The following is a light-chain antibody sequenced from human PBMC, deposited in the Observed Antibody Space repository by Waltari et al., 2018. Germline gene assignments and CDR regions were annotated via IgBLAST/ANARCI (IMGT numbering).Light chain of an antibody. Sequence: DVGLTQSPLSLPVTLGQPASISCRSRQSLVYTDGISYLNWFHQRPGQAPRRLIYKVSIRDSGAPDRCSGSGSGTEFTLMISSVEADDVGVYFCMQATHWPVTFGQGTRLE. CDR2: KVS. CDR1: QSLVYTDGISY. CDR3: MQATHWPVT. V-gene: IGKV2-30*01. J-gene: IGKJ5*01.